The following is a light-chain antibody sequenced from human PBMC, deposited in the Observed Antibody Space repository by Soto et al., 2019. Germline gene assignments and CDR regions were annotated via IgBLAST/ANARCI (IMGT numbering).Light chain of an antibody. CDR1: SSNIGAGYD. J-gene: IGLJ3*02. V-gene: IGLV1-40*01. CDR3: QSYDSSLSGWV. CDR2: GNS. Sequence: QSVPTQPPSVSGAPGQRVTISCTGSSSNIGAGYDVHWYQQLPGTAPKLLIYGNSNRPSGVPDRFSGSKSGTSASLAITGLQAEDDADYYCQSYDSSLSGWVFGGGTKLTVL.